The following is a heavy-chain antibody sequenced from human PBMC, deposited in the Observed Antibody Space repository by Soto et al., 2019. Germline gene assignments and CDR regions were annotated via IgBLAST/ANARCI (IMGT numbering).Heavy chain of an antibody. CDR2: ITSKTGDQ. D-gene: IGHD3-22*01. V-gene: IGHV3-21*06. J-gene: IGHJ4*02. CDR3: ARDLMPNDRGLGDLAY. Sequence: EVRLVESGGGLVKPGGSLRLSCAASGFTFNKYSMNWVRQAPGKGLEWVSSITSKTGDQYYAASVKGRFIISRDNTKNSLALQVTILRDEDTAVYYCARDLMPNDRGLGDLAYWGQGTLVTVSS. CDR1: GFTFNKYS.